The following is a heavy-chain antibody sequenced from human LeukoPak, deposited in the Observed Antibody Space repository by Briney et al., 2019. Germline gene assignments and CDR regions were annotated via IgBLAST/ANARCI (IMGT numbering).Heavy chain of an antibody. Sequence: SETLSLTCAVSGGSISSGGYSWSWIRQPPGKGLEWIGYIYHSGSTYYNPSLKSRVTISVDRSKNQFSLKLSSVTAADTAVYYRARVPGDYGWFDPWGQGTLVTVSP. V-gene: IGHV4-30-2*01. CDR3: ARVPGDYGWFDP. CDR2: IYHSGST. J-gene: IGHJ5*02. D-gene: IGHD4-17*01. CDR1: GGSISSGGYS.